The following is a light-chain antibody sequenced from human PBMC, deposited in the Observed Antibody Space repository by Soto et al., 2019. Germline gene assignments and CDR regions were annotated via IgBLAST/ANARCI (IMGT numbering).Light chain of an antibody. CDR2: KAS. CDR1: QSVSSW. J-gene: IGKJ2*01. V-gene: IGKV1-5*03. Sequence: DIQMTQSPSTLSASVGDRVTITCRASQSVSSWLAWYQQKPGKAPKLLIYKASSLESGVPSRFSGSGSGTEFTLTISSLQPDDFATYYCQQYNSYPYTFGQGTKLEIK. CDR3: QQYNSYPYT.